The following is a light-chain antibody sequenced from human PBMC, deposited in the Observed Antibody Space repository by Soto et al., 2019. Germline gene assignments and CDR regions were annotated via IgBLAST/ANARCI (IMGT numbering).Light chain of an antibody. Sequence: DPVMTQSPDSLTVSLGERATINCKSSQSVLYTAINNNYLGWYQQKPGQPPKLLIYWASTRASGVPDRFIGSASGTDFTLTISSLQPEDAAVYYCQQYFTTPITFGQGTRLEIK. CDR1: QSVLYTAINNNY. J-gene: IGKJ5*01. CDR2: WAS. CDR3: QQYFTTPIT. V-gene: IGKV4-1*01.